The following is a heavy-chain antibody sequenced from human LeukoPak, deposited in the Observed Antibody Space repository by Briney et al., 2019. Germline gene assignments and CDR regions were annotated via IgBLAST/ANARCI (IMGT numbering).Heavy chain of an antibody. CDR1: GFTFSSYS. CDR3: PRDGGSYYPYFYYYYMDV. D-gene: IGHD1-26*01. Sequence: AGGSLRLSCAASGFTFSSYSMNWVRQAPGKGLEWVSSISSSSSYIYYADSVKGRFTISRDNAKNSLYLQMNSLRAEDTAVYYCPRDGGSYYPYFYYYYMDVWGKGTTVTVSS. CDR2: ISSSSSYI. V-gene: IGHV3-21*01. J-gene: IGHJ6*03.